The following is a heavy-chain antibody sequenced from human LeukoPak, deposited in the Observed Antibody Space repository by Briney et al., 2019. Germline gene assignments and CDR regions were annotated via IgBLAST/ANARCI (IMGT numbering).Heavy chain of an antibody. D-gene: IGHD6-13*01. CDR3: AKGIYRRRWSYCDY. V-gene: IGHV3-23*01. J-gene: IGHJ4*01. CDR2: PSGSGIPT. CDR1: GFTFSNSA. Sequence: ASLRLSCAAAGFTFSNSAMSLVRQAPGEGLECGSTPSGSGIPTYYVDSVRGRFTISGDNSKHTLYLQMNSLRPDGTAVYYCAKGIYRRRWSYCDYWGNGTLVRVSS.